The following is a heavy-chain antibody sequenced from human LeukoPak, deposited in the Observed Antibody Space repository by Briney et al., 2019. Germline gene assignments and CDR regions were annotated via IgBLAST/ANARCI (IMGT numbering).Heavy chain of an antibody. CDR1: GGTFSSYA. D-gene: IGHD1-26*01. J-gene: IGHJ4*02. V-gene: IGHV1-69*05. CDR3: ARVFARSGEVSGSYYYY. CDR2: IIPIFGTA. Sequence: VASVKVSCKASGGTFSSYAINWVRQAPGQGLGWMGGIIPIFGTANYAQKFQGRVTITTDESTSTAYMELSSLRSEDTAVYYCARVFARSGEVSGSYYYYWGQGTLVTVSS.